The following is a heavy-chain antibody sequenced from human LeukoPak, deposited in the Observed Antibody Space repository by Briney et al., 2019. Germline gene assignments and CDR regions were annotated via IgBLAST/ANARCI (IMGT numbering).Heavy chain of an antibody. V-gene: IGHV4-59*08. D-gene: IGHD7-27*01. Sequence: SETPSLTCTVSGGSISSYYWSWIRQPPGKGLEWIGYIHYSGSTNYNPSLKSRVTISEDTSKDQFSLKLSSVTAADTAVYYCARLANWAQDDYWGQGALVTVSS. CDR1: GGSISSYY. J-gene: IGHJ4*02. CDR2: IHYSGST. CDR3: ARLANWAQDDY.